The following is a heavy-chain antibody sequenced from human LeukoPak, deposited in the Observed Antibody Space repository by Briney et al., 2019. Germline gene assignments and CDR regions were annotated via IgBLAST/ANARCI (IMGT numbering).Heavy chain of an antibody. D-gene: IGHD7-27*01. Sequence: SETLSLTCTVSGGSISSGGYYWSWIWQPPGKGLEWIGYIYPRGSTYYNPSLKSRVILSLDKSANQFSLNLSSVTAADTAVYYCARFSPRAMGNYLDFWGQGTLVTVSS. CDR1: GGSISSGGYY. CDR3: ARFSPRAMGNYLDF. V-gene: IGHV4-30-2*01. J-gene: IGHJ4*02. CDR2: IYPRGST.